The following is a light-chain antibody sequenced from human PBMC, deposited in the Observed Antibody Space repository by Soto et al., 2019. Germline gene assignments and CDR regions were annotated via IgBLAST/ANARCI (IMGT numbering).Light chain of an antibody. CDR1: LSILYNSNNKSY. V-gene: IGKV4-1*01. CDR3: HQFYNTPQT. Sequence: DIVMTQSPDSLAVSLGERATINCKSSLSILYNSNNKSYLGWYQQQPGQPPKVXIYWASTRESGVPDRCSGSGSGTDFTLTISSLQAEDLAVYYCHQFYNTPQTFGRGTKVDIK. J-gene: IGKJ1*01. CDR2: WAS.